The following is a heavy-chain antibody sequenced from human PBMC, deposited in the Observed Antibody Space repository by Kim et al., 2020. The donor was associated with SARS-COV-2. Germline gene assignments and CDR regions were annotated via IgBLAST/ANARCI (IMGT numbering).Heavy chain of an antibody. CDR3: ATYDFWSGYYYPEGRYNWFDP. D-gene: IGHD3-3*01. J-gene: IGHJ5*02. CDR1: GFTFSSYA. Sequence: GGSLRLSCAASGFTFSSYAMSWVRQAPGKGLEWVSAISGSGGSTYCADSVKGRFTISRDNSKNTLYLQMNSLRAEDTAVYYCATYDFWSGYYYPEGRYNWFDPWGQGTLVTVSS. V-gene: IGHV3-23*01. CDR2: ISGSGGST.